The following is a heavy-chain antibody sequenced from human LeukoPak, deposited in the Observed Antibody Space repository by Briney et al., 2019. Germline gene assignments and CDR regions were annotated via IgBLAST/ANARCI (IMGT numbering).Heavy chain of an antibody. CDR1: GYTFTSYA. J-gene: IGHJ4*02. CDR3: TRGRDTTGYFVY. Sequence: ASVTVSCKASGYTFTSYAMNWVRQAPGQGLEGMGWIDTNTGNPTYAQGFAGRFVFSLDTSVTTTYLQISSLKAEGTAVYYCTRGRDTTGYFVYWGQGTLVTVSS. V-gene: IGHV7-4-1*02. D-gene: IGHD3-22*01. CDR2: IDTNTGNP.